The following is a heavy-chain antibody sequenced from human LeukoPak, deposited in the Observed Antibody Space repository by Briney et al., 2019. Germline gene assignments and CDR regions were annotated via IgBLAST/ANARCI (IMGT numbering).Heavy chain of an antibody. D-gene: IGHD3-3*01. V-gene: IGHV1-18*01. CDR2: ISAYNGNT. CDR3: ARVPGTPFGVVIIAPFDY. CDR1: GYTFTSYG. J-gene: IGHJ4*02. Sequence: GASVKVSCKASGYTFTSYGISWVRQAPGQGLEWMGWISAYNGNTNYAQRLQGRVTMTTDTSTSTAYMELRSLRSDDTAVYYCARVPGTPFGVVIIAPFDYWGQGTLVTVSS.